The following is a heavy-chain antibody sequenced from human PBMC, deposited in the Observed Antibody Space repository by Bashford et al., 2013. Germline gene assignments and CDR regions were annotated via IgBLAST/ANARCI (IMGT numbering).Heavy chain of an antibody. Sequence: ASVKVSCKASGYTLTDLSIHWVRQVPGKGLEWMGGFDSEKGETVYAQKFRGRFTMTEDTSTDTAYLQWSSLKASDTAMYYCARCRFRYSGSYYYYYGMDVWGQGTTVTVSS. CDR3: ARCRFRYSGSYYYYYGMDV. D-gene: IGHD1-26*01. V-gene: IGHV1-24*01. CDR1: GYTLTDLS. CDR2: FDSEKGET. J-gene: IGHJ6*02.